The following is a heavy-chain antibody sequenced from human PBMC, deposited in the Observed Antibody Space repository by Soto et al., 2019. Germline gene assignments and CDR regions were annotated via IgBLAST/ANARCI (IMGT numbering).Heavy chain of an antibody. V-gene: IGHV1-3*01. Sequence: QVQLVQSGAEVKKPGASVKVSCKASGYTFTSYAMHWVRKAPGQRLEWMGWINAGNGNTKYSHKLQGRVTITRDTSASTAYMELSCLRSEDTSVYYCATTEPYRSPAIDYGGQGTLVTVSS. CDR2: INAGNGNT. J-gene: IGHJ4*02. CDR3: ATTEPYRSPAIDY. D-gene: IGHD6-19*01. CDR1: GYTFTSYA.